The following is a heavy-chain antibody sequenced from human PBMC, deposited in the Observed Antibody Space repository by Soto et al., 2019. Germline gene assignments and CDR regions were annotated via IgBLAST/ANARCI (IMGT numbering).Heavy chain of an antibody. Sequence: SETLSLTCTVSGASISGFYWSWIRKSAGKGLEWIGRIYATGTTDYNPSLKSRVMMSVDTSKKQFSLKLRSVTAADTAVYYCVRDGTKTLRDWLDPWGQGISVTAPQ. CDR1: GASISGFY. CDR3: VRDGTKTLRDWLDP. D-gene: IGHD1-1*01. J-gene: IGHJ5*02. V-gene: IGHV4-4*07. CDR2: IYATGTT.